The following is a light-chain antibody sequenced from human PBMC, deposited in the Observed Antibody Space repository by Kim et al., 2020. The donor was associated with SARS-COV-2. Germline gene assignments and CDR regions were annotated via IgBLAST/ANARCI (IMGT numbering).Light chain of an antibody. V-gene: IGKV1-39*01. Sequence: DIQMTQSPSSLSASVGDRVTITCRASQNINNYLNWYQQKPGRAPMVLIYAASSLQSAVPSRFSGGGSGTNFTLTISSLQPEDFGNYYCQQSYSAPPITFGQGTRLEIK. CDR3: QQSYSAPPIT. J-gene: IGKJ5*01. CDR1: QNINNY. CDR2: AAS.